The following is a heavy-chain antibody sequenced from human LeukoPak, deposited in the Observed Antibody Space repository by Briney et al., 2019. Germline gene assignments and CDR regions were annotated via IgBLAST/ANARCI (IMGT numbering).Heavy chain of an antibody. CDR3: ARGRHYYDSSGYGGFDY. D-gene: IGHD3-22*01. J-gene: IGHJ4*02. V-gene: IGHV1-8*01. CDR1: GYTFTSYD. CDR2: MNPNSGNT. Sequence: ASVKVSCKASGYTFTSYDINWVRQATGQGLEWMGWMNPNSGNTGYAQKFQGRVTMTRNTSISTAYMELSSLRSEDTAVYYCARGRHYYDSSGYGGFDYWGQGTLVTVSS.